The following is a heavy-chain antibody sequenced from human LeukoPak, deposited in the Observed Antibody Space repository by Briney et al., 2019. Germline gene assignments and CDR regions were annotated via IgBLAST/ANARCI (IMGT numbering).Heavy chain of an antibody. J-gene: IGHJ4*02. V-gene: IGHV3-23*01. CDR1: GFTFSSYA. D-gene: IGHD6-13*01. CDR3: AKVGHSSSLDY. Sequence: GRSLRLSCAASGFTFSSYAMSWVRQAPGRGLEWVSAISGSGGSTYYADSVKGRFTISRDNSKNTLYLQMDSLRAEDTAVYYCAKVGHSSSLDYWGQGTLVTVSS. CDR2: ISGSGGST.